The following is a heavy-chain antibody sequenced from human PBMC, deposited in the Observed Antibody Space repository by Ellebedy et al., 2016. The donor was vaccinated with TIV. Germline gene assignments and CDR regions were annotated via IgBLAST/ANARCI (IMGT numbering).Heavy chain of an antibody. Sequence: GESLKISCAASKFTFSRYSMNWVRQAPGKGLEWVSSISSSSTYIYYADSVKGRFTISRDSTKNSLYLQMNSLRAEDTAVYYCAGPMVGVAGEIDYWGQGTLVTVSS. D-gene: IGHD6-19*01. CDR2: ISSSSTYI. CDR1: KFTFSRYS. V-gene: IGHV3-21*06. J-gene: IGHJ4*02. CDR3: AGPMVGVAGEIDY.